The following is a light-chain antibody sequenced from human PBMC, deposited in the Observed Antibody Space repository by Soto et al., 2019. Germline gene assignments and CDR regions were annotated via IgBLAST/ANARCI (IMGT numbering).Light chain of an antibody. CDR2: DAS. Sequence: EIVLTQSPGTLSLSPGERATLSCRASQSVRSNYLAWYQQQRGQPPRLLIYDASRRASGIPDRFSGSGSGTDFTLTINRLEPEDFAVYCCQQYSSSPLTFGQGTKVEIK. CDR1: QSVRSNY. CDR3: QQYSSSPLT. J-gene: IGKJ1*01. V-gene: IGKV3-20*01.